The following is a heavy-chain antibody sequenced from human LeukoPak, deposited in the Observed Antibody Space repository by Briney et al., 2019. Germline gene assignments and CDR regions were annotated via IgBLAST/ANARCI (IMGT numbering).Heavy chain of an antibody. CDR1: GFTFSSYG. J-gene: IGHJ3*02. D-gene: IGHD3-22*01. CDR2: ISGSGGST. CDR3: ARDANYYDSSGYSDAFDI. V-gene: IGHV3-23*01. Sequence: PGGSLRLSCAASGFTFSSYGMSWVRQAPGKGLEWVSAISGSGGSTYYAASVKGRFTISRDNSKNTLYLQMNSLRAEDTAVYYCARDANYYDSSGYSDAFDIWGQGTMVTVSS.